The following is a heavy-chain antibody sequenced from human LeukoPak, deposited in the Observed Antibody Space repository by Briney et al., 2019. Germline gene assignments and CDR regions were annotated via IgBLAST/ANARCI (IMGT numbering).Heavy chain of an antibody. V-gene: IGHV4-59*01. CDR1: VAPISSYY. Sequence: SETLSLTCTVSVAPISSYYGSWFRQPPGKGLEWIGYIYYSGSTNYNPSLKSRVTISVDTSKNQFSLKLSSVTAADTAVYYCAKKTYTYFDYWGQGTLVTVSS. CDR2: IYYSGST. J-gene: IGHJ4*02. CDR3: AKKTYTYFDY.